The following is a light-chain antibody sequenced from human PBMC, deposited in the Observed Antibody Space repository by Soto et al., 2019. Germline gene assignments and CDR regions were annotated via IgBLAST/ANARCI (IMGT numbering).Light chain of an antibody. Sequence: IHMTQSPSSLSASVGDRVTITFQAMQDISDYLNWYQQNPGKAPKLLIYDASNLATGVPSRFSGSGSGTDFILTINNLQPEDFASYFCLQVYSFPRTFGLGTKVDIK. CDR3: LQVYSFPRT. V-gene: IGKV1-33*01. CDR1: QDISDY. CDR2: DAS. J-gene: IGKJ1*01.